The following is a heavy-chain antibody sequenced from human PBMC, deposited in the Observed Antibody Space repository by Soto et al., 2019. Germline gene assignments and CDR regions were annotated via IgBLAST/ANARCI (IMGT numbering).Heavy chain of an antibody. CDR2: IYSNDDK. J-gene: IGHJ6*02. Sequence: QITLKESGPTLVKPTQTLTLTCTFSGFSLSTSGVGVGWVRQPPGKALEWLALIYSNDDKRFSTSLKSRFTITKDTSKNHVVFTRTNMDPVDTATYYCTHMGGSGLYGMDVWAQGTTFTVSS. CDR3: THMGGSGLYGMDV. CDR1: GFSLSTSGVG. D-gene: IGHD3-10*01. V-gene: IGHV2-5*01.